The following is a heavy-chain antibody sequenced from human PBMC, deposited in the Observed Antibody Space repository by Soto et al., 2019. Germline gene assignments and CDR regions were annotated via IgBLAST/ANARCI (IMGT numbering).Heavy chain of an antibody. CDR1: GFTFSSYA. Sequence: QVQLVESGGGVVQPGRSLRLSCAASGFTFSSYAMHWVRQAPGKGLEWVAVISYDGSNKYYADSVKGRFTISRDNSKNTLYLQMNSLRAEDTAVYYCARDEGVADHEGAWFDPWGQGTLVTVSS. J-gene: IGHJ5*02. CDR2: ISYDGSNK. D-gene: IGHD2-15*01. CDR3: ARDEGVADHEGAWFDP. V-gene: IGHV3-30-3*01.